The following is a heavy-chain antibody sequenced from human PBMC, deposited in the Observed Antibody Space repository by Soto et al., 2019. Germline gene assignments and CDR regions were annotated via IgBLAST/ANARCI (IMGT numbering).Heavy chain of an antibody. D-gene: IGHD3-10*01. J-gene: IGHJ5*02. V-gene: IGHV4-39*01. CDR2: VFYTGFT. CDR1: GGSMSGSYDY. CDR3: ARRPYSAGSNWFDP. Sequence: SDTLSLTCTVSGGSMSGSYDYWGWLRQSPGKGPEWIGSVFYTGFTSYNPSLESRVSVSVDTSKNQFSLKVSGVSAADTAVYYCARRPYSAGSNWFDPWGQGILVTVAS.